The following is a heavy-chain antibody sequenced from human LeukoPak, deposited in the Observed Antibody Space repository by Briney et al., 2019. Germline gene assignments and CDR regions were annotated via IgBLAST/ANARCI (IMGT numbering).Heavy chain of an antibody. J-gene: IGHJ3*02. D-gene: IGHD4-17*01. Sequence: SVKVSCKASGGTFSSYAISWVRQAPGQGLEWMGGIIPIFGTATYAQKFQGRVTITADKSTSTAYMELSSLRSEDTAVYYCATCTTVTTLWERYAFDIWGQGTMVTVSS. CDR3: ATCTTVTTLWERYAFDI. V-gene: IGHV1-69*06. CDR2: IIPIFGTA. CDR1: GGTFSSYA.